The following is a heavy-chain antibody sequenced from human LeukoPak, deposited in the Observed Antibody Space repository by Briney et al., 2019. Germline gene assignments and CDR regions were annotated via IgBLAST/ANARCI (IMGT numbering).Heavy chain of an antibody. J-gene: IGHJ4*02. CDR2: INPNSGGT. CDR3: ARLKGRGYSYRFDY. Sequence: ASVKVSCKASGYTFTGYYMHWVRQAPGQGLEWMGWINPNSGGTNYAQKFQGRVTMTRDTSISTAYMELSRLRSDDTAVYYCARLKGRGYSYRFDYWGQGTLVTVSS. V-gene: IGHV1-2*02. CDR1: GYTFTGYY. D-gene: IGHD5-18*01.